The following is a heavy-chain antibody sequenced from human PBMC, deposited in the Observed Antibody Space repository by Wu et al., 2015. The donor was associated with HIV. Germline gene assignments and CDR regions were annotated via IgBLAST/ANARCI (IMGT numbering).Heavy chain of an antibody. J-gene: IGHJ3*02. CDR2: IIPIFGTA. Sequence: QVQLVQSGAEVKKPGSSVKVSCKASGGTFSSYAISWVRQAPGQGLEWMGRIIPIFGTANYAQKFQGRVTITADESTSTAYMELSSLRSEDTAVYYCARLSCSGGSCPDAFDIWGQGTMVTVSS. CDR1: GGTFSSYA. D-gene: IGHD2-15*01. V-gene: IGHV1-69*13. CDR3: ARLSCSGGSCPDAFDI.